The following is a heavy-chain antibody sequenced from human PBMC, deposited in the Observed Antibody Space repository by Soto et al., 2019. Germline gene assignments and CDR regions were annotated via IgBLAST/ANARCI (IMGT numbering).Heavy chain of an antibody. D-gene: IGHD3-9*01. CDR2: ISTYNGNT. CDR1: GYIFTSYG. CDR3: ARDLIVTGTYFDY. Sequence: ASVQVSCKYSGYIFTSYGITWVRQAPGQGLEWMGWISTYNGNTNYAQKLQDRVTMTTDTSTSTAYMELRSLRSDDTAVYYCARDLIVTGTYFDYWGQGTLVTVSA. V-gene: IGHV1-18*04. J-gene: IGHJ4*02.